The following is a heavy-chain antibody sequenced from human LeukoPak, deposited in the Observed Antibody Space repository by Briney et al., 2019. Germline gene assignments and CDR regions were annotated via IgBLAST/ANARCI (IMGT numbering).Heavy chain of an antibody. CDR3: ARDKTFIATTTTGYFEY. J-gene: IGHJ4*02. V-gene: IGHV3-30-3*01. CDR1: GFTFSSNA. Sequence: GRSLGLSCAASGFTFSSNAMHWVRQAPGKGLEWVAVISYDGSNEYYADSVKGRFTISRDNSKNTLYLQMNSLRGADTAVYYCARDKTFIATTTTGYFEYWGQGTLVTVFS. D-gene: IGHD5-12*01. CDR2: ISYDGSNE.